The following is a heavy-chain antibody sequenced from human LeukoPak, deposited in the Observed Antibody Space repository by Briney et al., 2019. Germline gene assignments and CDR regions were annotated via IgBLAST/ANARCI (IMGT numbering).Heavy chain of an antibody. CDR1: GYTFTGYY. J-gene: IGHJ4*02. CDR2: TNPNSGGT. CDR3: ARGRVPATIAPFDY. V-gene: IGHV1-2*02. Sequence: ASVKVSCKTSGYTFTGYYIHWVRQAPGQGLEWMGWTNPNSGGTNFAQKFQDRVTMTRDTSINTVHMDLSRLTSDDTAVYYCARGRVPATIAPFDYWGQGTLVTVSS. D-gene: IGHD2-2*01.